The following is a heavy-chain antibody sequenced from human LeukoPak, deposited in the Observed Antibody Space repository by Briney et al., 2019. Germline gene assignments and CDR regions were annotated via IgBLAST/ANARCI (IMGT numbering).Heavy chain of an antibody. J-gene: IGHJ4*02. CDR2: IIPILGIA. CDR3: ARDYYGSGNVDY. V-gene: IGHV1-69*04. Sequence: SVKVSCKASGGTFSSYAISWVRQAPGQGLEWMGRIIPILGIANYAQKCQGRVTITADKSTSTAYMELSSLRSEDTAVYYCARDYYGSGNVDYWGQGTLVTVSS. CDR1: GGTFSSYA. D-gene: IGHD3-10*01.